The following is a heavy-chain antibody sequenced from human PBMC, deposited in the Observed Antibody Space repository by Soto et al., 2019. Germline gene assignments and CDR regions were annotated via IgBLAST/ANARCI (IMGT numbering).Heavy chain of an antibody. V-gene: IGHV3-30*18. CDR1: GFTFSGYG. CDR2: ISYDGSNK. J-gene: IGHJ4*02. Sequence: GGSLRLSCAASGFTFSGYGMHWVRQAPGKGLEWVAIISYDGSNKYYADSVKGRFTISRDNSKNTLYLQMNSLRAEDTAVYYCAKDKGIAVAGTPTGVYYWGQGTLVTVSS. D-gene: IGHD6-19*01. CDR3: AKDKGIAVAGTPTGVYY.